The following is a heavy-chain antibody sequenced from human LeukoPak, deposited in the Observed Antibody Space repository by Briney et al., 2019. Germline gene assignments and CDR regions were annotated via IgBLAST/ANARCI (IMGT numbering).Heavy chain of an antibody. CDR1: GFTVSSNY. D-gene: IGHD3-16*01. Sequence: GGSLRLSCAASGFTVSSNYMSWVRQAPGKGLEWVTFIRHDGSNTYCADSVKGRFTISRDNSKNMLYLQMNSLRAEDTAVYYCAKDGGWGTFDYWGQGTLVTVSS. J-gene: IGHJ4*02. CDR3: AKDGGWGTFDY. V-gene: IGHV3-30*02. CDR2: IRHDGSNT.